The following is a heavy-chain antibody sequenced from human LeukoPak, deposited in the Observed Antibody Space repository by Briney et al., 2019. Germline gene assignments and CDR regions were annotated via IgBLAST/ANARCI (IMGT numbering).Heavy chain of an antibody. D-gene: IGHD5-24*01. V-gene: IGHV3-48*03. J-gene: IGHJ4*02. CDR2: ISSSSSTI. CDR3: ARACRDDYNYGSYFDY. CDR1: GFTFSSYD. Sequence: GESLRLSCAASGFTFSSYDMTWVRQAPGNGKDWVSYISSSSSTIYYADSVKGRFTIYRDNAKNSLYLQMNSLRVEDTAVYYCARACRDDYNYGSYFDYWGQGTLVTVSS.